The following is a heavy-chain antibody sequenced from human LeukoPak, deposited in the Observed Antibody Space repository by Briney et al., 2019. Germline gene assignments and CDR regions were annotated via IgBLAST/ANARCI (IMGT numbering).Heavy chain of an antibody. CDR2: ISAYNGNT. CDR3: ARDTYDFWSGYQNYFDY. D-gene: IGHD3-3*01. J-gene: IGHJ4*02. CDR1: GYTFTSYY. Sequence: ASVKVSCKASGYTFTSYYMHWVRQAPGQGLEWMGWISAYNGNTNYAQKLQGRVTMTTDTSTSTAYMELRSLRSDDTAVYYCARDTYDFWSGYQNYFDYWGQGTLVTVSS. V-gene: IGHV1-18*04.